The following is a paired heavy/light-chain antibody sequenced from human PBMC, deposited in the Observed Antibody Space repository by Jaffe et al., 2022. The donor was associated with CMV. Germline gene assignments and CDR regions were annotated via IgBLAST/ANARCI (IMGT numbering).Heavy chain of an antibody. CDR2: ISYDGNNK. CDR1: GFTFNSYG. CDR3: AEGSSGWEFEY. V-gene: IGHV3-30*03. D-gene: IGHD6-19*01. Sequence: QVRLVESGGGVVQPGRSLRLSCAASGFTFNSYGMHWVRQAPGKGLEWVAVISYDGNNKYYADSVKGRFTISRDKSRNTLFLQMNSLRAEDTAVYYCAEGSSGWEFEYWGHGTLVTVSS. J-gene: IGHJ4*01.
Light chain of an antibody. Sequence: SSELTQDPAVSVALGQTVKITCQGNSLRTYYASWYQQKPGQAPILVIYAKNNRPSGIPDRFSGSSSGNTASLTITGAQAEDEADYYCNSRDSSGNVVVFGGGTKLTVL. V-gene: IGLV3-19*01. J-gene: IGLJ2*01. CDR3: NSRDSSGNVVV. CDR2: AKN. CDR1: SLRTYY.